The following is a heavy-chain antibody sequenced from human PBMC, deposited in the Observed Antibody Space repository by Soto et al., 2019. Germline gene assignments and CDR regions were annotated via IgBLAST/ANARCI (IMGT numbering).Heavy chain of an antibody. CDR3: ARGLDREDFWSGYFEEGLALPYGMDV. CDR1: GGYITVGTYS. CDR2: IYYIGST. Sequence: SETLSLTFTVSGGYITVGTYSWHWIRQYPGKGLDWIGYIYYIGSTFYNPSLKSRLTISTYPPKNQLSLKLTSVTAADRAVYDGARGLDREDFWSGYFEEGLALPYGMDVWGQGTTVTGSS. V-gene: IGHV4-31*03. J-gene: IGHJ6*02. D-gene: IGHD3-3*01.